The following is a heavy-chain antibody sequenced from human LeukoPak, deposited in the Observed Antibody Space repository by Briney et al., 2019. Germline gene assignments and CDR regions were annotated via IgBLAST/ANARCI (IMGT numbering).Heavy chain of an antibody. Sequence: GGSLRLSCAASGFTFSSYSMNWVRQAPGKGLEWVSYISSSSSTIYYADSVKGRFTISRDNAKNSLYLQMNSLRAEDTAVCYCAREEVVPANDYWGQGTLVTVSS. CDR1: GFTFSSYS. J-gene: IGHJ4*02. CDR2: ISSSSSTI. V-gene: IGHV3-48*01. D-gene: IGHD2-2*01. CDR3: AREEVVPANDY.